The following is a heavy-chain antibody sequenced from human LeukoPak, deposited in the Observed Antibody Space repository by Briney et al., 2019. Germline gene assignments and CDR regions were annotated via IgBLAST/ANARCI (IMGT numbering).Heavy chain of an antibody. CDR1: GDSVSSNTAT. Sequence: SQTLSLTCAISGDSVSSNTATWNWIRQSPSRGLEWLGRTYYRSKWFSGYALSVKSRIMINPDTSKNQNSVIPEDTAIYYCARDEDGAAARNFDSWGQGILVTVSS. D-gene: IGHD6-13*01. J-gene: IGHJ4*02. CDR2: TYYRSKWFS. V-gene: IGHV6-1*01. CDR3: ARDEDGAAARNFDS.